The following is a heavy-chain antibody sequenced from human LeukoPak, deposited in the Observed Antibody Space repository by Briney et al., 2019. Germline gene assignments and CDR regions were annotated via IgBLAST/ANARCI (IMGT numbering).Heavy chain of an antibody. Sequence: GESLKISCKGSGYSFTSYWIGWVRQMPGKGLEWMGIIYPADSDTRYSPSFQGQVTMSVDKSISTAYLQWSSLKASDTAMYYCTRPHSSGYSAYSWYFDLWGRGTLVTVSS. CDR2: IYPADSDT. CDR1: GYSFTSYW. V-gene: IGHV5-51*01. CDR3: TRPHSSGYSAYSWYFDL. J-gene: IGHJ2*01. D-gene: IGHD3-22*01.